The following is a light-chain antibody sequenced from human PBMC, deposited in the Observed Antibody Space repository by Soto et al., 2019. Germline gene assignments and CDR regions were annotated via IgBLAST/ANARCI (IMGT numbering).Light chain of an antibody. CDR1: SSNIGAGYD. J-gene: IGLJ1*01. CDR3: QSYDSSLSAYYV. V-gene: IGLV1-40*01. CDR2: GNS. Sequence: QSVLTQPPSVSGAPGQRVTISCTGSSSNIGAGYDVHWYQQLPGTAPKLLIYGNSNRPSGVPDRFSGSKSGTSASLAITRLQAAYEADYYCQSYDSSLSAYYVFGTGTKVTVL.